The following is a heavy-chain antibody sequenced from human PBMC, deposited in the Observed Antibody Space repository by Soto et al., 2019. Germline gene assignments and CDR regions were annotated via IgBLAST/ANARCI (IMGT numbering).Heavy chain of an antibody. Sequence: SETLSLTCTVSGGSVSSGSYYWSWIRQPPGKGLEWIGYIYYSGSTNYNPSFKSRVTISVDTSKNRFSLKLSSVTAADTAVYYCARDANSKHYYYYGMDVWGQGTTVTVSS. J-gene: IGHJ6*02. CDR1: GGSVSSGSYY. CDR3: ARDANSKHYYYYGMDV. CDR2: IYYSGST. D-gene: IGHD4-4*01. V-gene: IGHV4-61*01.